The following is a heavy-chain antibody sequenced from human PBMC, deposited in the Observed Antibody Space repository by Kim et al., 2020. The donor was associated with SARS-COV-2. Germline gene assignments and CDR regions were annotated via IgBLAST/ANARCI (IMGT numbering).Heavy chain of an antibody. V-gene: IGHV3-33*06. Sequence: GGSLRLSCAASGFTFSSYGMHWVRQAPGKGLEWVAVIWYDGSNKYYADSVKGRFTISRDNSKNTLYLQMNSLRAEDTAVYYCAKAGWRIAAVAGGAFFDYWGQGTLVTVSS. CDR3: AKAGWRIAAVAGGAFFDY. CDR2: IWYDGSNK. J-gene: IGHJ4*02. CDR1: GFTFSSYG. D-gene: IGHD6-13*01.